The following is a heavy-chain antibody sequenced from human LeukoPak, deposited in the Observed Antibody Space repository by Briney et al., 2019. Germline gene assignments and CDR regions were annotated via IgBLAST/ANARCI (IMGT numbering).Heavy chain of an antibody. Sequence: TGGSLRLSCAASGFTFTTYAMRWVRQAPGKGLEWVSSIGRRGATYYADSVKGRFTVSRDTSKNTVYLQMNSLRADDTAVYYCARSTSIPKDGIDYWGQGTLVTVSS. D-gene: IGHD1-1*01. CDR3: ARSTSIPKDGIDY. CDR2: IGRRGAT. V-gene: IGHV3-23*01. CDR1: GFTFTTYA. J-gene: IGHJ4*02.